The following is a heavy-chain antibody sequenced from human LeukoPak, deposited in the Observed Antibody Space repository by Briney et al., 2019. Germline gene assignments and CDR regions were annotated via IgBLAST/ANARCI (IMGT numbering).Heavy chain of an antibody. CDR1: GGSISTYY. CDR2: ISYSGST. CDR3: ATLHRNSYYGLDV. J-gene: IGHJ6*02. V-gene: IGHV4-59*12. Sequence: SSETLSLTCTVSGGSISTYYWSWIRQPPGKGLEWIGYISYSGSTDYNPSLKSRITISLDTPKNQFSLKLSSVTAADTAVYYCATLHRNSYYGLDVWGQGTTVTVSS. D-gene: IGHD3-16*02.